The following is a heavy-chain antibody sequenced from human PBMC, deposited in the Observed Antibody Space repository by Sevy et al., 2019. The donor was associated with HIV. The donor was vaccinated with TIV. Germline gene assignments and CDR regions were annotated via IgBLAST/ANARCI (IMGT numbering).Heavy chain of an antibody. J-gene: IGHJ6*02. CDR2: IYYSGST. D-gene: IGHD1-26*01. CDR3: ARDVGHTIAGATALMDV. CDR1: GGSISSYY. Sequence: SETLSLTCTVSGGSISSYYWSWIRQPPGKGLEWIGYIYYSGSTNYNPSLKSRVTISVDTSKNQYSLKLSSVTAADTAVYYCARDVGHTIAGATALMDVWGQGTTVTVSS. V-gene: IGHV4-59*01.